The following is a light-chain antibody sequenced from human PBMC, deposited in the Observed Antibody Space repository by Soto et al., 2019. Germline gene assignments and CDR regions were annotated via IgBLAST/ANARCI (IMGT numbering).Light chain of an antibody. V-gene: IGKV1-8*01. CDR1: QGISSY. J-gene: IGKJ3*01. CDR3: QQYYSYPRIT. Sequence: AIRMTQSPSSFSASTGDRVTITCRASQGISSYLAWYQQKPGKAPKLLIYAASTLQSGVPSRFSGSGSGTDFTLTLSCLQSEDFATYYCQQYYSYPRITFGPGTKVDIK. CDR2: AAS.